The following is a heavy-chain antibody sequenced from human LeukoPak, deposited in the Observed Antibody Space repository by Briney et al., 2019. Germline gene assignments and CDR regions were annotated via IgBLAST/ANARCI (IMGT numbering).Heavy chain of an antibody. J-gene: IGHJ3*01. CDR1: GFSFRRHW. V-gene: IGHV3-7*01. Sequence: PGGSLRLSCATSGFSFRRHWMKWVRQAPGKGLEWVADIEPSGSDKYYVESVKGRFTISRDNAKNSLYLQMNSLRAEDTAIYYCARDDSWAFDFWGQGTMVTVPS. CDR2: IEPSGSDK. D-gene: IGHD2-15*01. CDR3: ARDDSWAFDF.